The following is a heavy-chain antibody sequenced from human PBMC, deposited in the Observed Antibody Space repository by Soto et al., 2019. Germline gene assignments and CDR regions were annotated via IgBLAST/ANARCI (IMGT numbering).Heavy chain of an antibody. CDR3: AKENDYSIIEYNWFDA. J-gene: IGHJ5*02. CDR2: ISGQGGTT. V-gene: IGHV3-23*01. D-gene: IGHD4-4*01. CDR1: GLRFSSYA. Sequence: EVILLESGGDLVAPGQSLRLSCVASGLRFSSYALTWVRQAPGKGLEWVADISGQGGTTYYADSVKGRFTISRDNSKNTLSLQMTSLRVEDTAVYYCAKENDYSIIEYNWFDAWGPGTLVSVSS.